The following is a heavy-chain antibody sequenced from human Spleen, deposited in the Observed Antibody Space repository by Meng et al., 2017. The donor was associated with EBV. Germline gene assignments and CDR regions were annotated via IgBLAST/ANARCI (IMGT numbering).Heavy chain of an antibody. V-gene: IGHV4-4*02. CDR1: GGSITETNW. CDR2: IYHSGSS. J-gene: IGHJ4*02. D-gene: IGHD3-10*01. Sequence: QGQRKGSGPGLVKPSGALSLTCTVSGGSITETNWWGWVRQSPGKGLEWIGEIYHSGSSKYNPSFNSRVTISVDKSKNQFSLKVTSVTAADTAMYYCARVELGSAYYFDYWGQGTLVTVSS. CDR3: ARVELGSAYYFDY.